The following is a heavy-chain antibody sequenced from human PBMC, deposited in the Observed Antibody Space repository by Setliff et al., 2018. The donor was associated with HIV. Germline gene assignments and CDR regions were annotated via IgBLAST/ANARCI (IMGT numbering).Heavy chain of an antibody. Sequence: PSETLSLTCTVSGGSITSSTYYWGWIRQPPGKGLEWIGTVHYTGNTYHNPSLKSRVTISVEVSRNQFSLKLNSVTAADTAVYYCNIYYYYYMDVWGKGTTVTVSS. CDR2: VHYTGNT. CDR3: NIYYYYYMDV. J-gene: IGHJ6*03. V-gene: IGHV4-39*01. CDR1: GGSITSSTYY.